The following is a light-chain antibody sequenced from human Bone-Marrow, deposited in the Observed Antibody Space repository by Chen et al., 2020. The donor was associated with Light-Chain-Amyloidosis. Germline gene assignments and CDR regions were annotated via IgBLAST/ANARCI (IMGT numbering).Light chain of an antibody. Sequence: SYVLTQPSSVSGARGQTATSACGGNNIGSTSVHWYQQTPGQAPLLVVYDDSDRPSGIPERLSGSNSGNTATLTISRVEAGDEADYYCQVWDRSSDRPVFGGGTKLTVL. CDR2: DDS. V-gene: IGLV3-21*02. CDR1: NIGSTS. CDR3: QVWDRSSDRPV. J-gene: IGLJ3*02.